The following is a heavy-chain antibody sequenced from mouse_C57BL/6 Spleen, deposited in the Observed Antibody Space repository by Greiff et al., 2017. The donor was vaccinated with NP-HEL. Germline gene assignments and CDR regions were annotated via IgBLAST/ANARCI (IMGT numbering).Heavy chain of an antibody. CDR2: IWRGGST. Sequence: VQLQESGPGLVRPSQSLSITCTVSGFSLTSYGVHWVRQSPGKGLEWLGVIWRGGSTDYNAAFMSRLSITKDNSKSQVFFKMNSLQADDTAIYYCAKTHYDGYYSWFAYWGQGTLVTVSA. J-gene: IGHJ3*01. CDR1: GFSLTSYG. CDR3: AKTHYDGYYSWFAY. D-gene: IGHD2-3*01. V-gene: IGHV2-5*01.